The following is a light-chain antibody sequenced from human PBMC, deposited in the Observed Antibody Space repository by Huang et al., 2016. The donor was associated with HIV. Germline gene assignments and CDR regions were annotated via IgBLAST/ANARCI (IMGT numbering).Light chain of an antibody. Sequence: EIVLTQSPATLSLSPGDRATLSCRAGQSVGSYLAWYQHKPGQSPRLLIYDASKRATGGPARFSGSGSGPQFTLTISGLEPEDFAVYFCQQRSNWPPFTFGQGTRLEIK. J-gene: IGKJ5*01. V-gene: IGKV3-11*01. CDR1: QSVGSY. CDR2: DAS. CDR3: QQRSNWPPFT.